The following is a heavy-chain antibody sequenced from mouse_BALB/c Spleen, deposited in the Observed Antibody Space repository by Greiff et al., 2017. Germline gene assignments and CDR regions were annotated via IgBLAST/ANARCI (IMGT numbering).Heavy chain of an antibody. Sequence: EVQLQQSGGGLVQPGGSRKLSCAASGFTFSSFGMHWVRQAPEKGLEWVAYISSGSSTIYYADTVKGRFTISRDNPKNTLFLQMTSLRSEDTAMYYCARVGAMDYWGQGTSVTVSS. V-gene: IGHV5-17*02. CDR1: GFTFSSFG. CDR3: ARVGAMDY. CDR2: ISSGSSTI. J-gene: IGHJ4*01.